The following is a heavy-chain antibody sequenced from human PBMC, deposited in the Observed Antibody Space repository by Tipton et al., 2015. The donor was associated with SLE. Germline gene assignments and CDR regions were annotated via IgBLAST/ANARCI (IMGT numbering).Heavy chain of an antibody. D-gene: IGHD3-3*01. CDR2: IYHSGNA. V-gene: IGHV4-38-2*01. CDR1: GYSINSGFY. CDR3: ARLDLILEWFSGCFDP. J-gene: IGHJ5*02. Sequence: PGLVKPSETLSLRCAVSGYSINSGFYWGWIRQPPGKGLEWVGSIYHSGNAYYNPSLKSRVTVTLDTSKNQFSLRLTSVTAADTAVYYCARLDLILEWFSGCFDPWGQGTLVTVSS.